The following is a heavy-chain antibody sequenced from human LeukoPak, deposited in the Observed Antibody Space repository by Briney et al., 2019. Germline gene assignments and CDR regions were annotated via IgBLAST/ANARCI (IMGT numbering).Heavy chain of an antibody. V-gene: IGHV4-59*01. D-gene: IGHD5-24*01. CDR3: ASSRDGYSRPFGY. CDR1: GVSISSYY. CDR2: IYYSGST. Sequence: SETLSLTCTVSGVSISSYYWSWIRQPPGKGLEWIGYIYYSGSTNYNPSLKSRVTISVDTSKNQFSLKLSSVTAADTAVYYCASSRDGYSRPFGYWGQGTLSPSPQ. J-gene: IGHJ4*02.